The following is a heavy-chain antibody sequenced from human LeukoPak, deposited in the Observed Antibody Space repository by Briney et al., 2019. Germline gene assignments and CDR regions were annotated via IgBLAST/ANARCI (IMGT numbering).Heavy chain of an antibody. J-gene: IGHJ4*02. V-gene: IGHV4-4*07. CDR3: AGIQQLAY. CDR1: GTSFSTFY. CDR2: IYTSGST. Sequence: PSETLSLTCTVSGTSFSTFYWSWIRQPAGKGLEWIGRIYTSGSTNYNPSLKSRVTMSIDTSKNQFSLKLTSVTAADTAVYFCAGIQQLAYWGQGTLVTVSS. D-gene: IGHD6-13*01.